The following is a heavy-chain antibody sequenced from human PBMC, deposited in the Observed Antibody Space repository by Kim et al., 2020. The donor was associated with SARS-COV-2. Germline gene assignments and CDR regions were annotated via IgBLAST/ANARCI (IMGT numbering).Heavy chain of an antibody. J-gene: IGHJ3*02. CDR2: IYYSGST. CDR1: GGSISSGGYY. CDR3: ASSSQQLEIGLDNAFDI. D-gene: IGHD6-13*01. Sequence: SETLSLTCTVSGGSISSGGYYWSWIRQHPGKGLEWIGYIYYSGSTYYNPSLKSRVTISVDTSKNQFSLKLSSVTAADTAVYYCASSSQQLEIGLDNAFDIWGQGTMVTVSS. V-gene: IGHV4-31*03.